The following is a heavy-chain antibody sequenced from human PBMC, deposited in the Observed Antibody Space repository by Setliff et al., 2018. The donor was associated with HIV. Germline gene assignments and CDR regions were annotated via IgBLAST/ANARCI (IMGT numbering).Heavy chain of an antibody. Sequence: PSETLSLTCTVSGGSMSTHYWAWIRQPPGKGLEWIGSIYYTGNTKYNPSLESRVTFSIDTSENQFSLRLASVTAADTAIYYCARDDSIVLVPAIMRGDGFDFWGQGRMVTVSS. D-gene: IGHD2-2*01. V-gene: IGHV4-39*07. J-gene: IGHJ3*01. CDR1: GGSMSTHY. CDR3: ARDDSIVLVPAIMRGDGFDF. CDR2: IYYTGNT.